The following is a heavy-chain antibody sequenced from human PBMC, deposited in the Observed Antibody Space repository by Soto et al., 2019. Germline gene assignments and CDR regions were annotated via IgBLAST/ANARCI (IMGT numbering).Heavy chain of an antibody. D-gene: IGHD3-16*01. CDR1: GYTFTSYD. CDR2: MNPNSGNT. V-gene: IGHV1-8*01. J-gene: IGHJ3*02. CDR3: ASFGPPWPPFARDDAFDI. Sequence: ASVKVSCKASGYTFTSYDINWVRQATGQGLEWMGWMNPNSGNTGYAQKFQGRVTMTRNTSISTAYMELSSLRSEDTAVYYCASFGPPWPPFARDDAFDIWGQGTMVTVSS.